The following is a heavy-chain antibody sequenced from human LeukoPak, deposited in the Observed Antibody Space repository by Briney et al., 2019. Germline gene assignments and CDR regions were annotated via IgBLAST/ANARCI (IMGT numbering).Heavy chain of an antibody. D-gene: IGHD3-22*01. CDR2: VYYTGRT. CDR3: ARYVSSGLDY. CDR1: GGSISSYY. V-gene: IGHV4-59*01. Sequence: PSETLSLTCTVSGGSISSYYWSWIRQPPGKGLEWIGFVYYTGRTSYNPSLKSRVTISADTSKNQFSLKVNSVTAADTAMYYCARYVSSGLDYWGQGTLATVSS. J-gene: IGHJ4*02.